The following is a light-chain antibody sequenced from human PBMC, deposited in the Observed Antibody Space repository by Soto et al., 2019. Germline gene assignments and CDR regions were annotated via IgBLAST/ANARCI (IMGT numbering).Light chain of an antibody. CDR2: RAE. J-gene: IGLJ2*01. CDR3: AAWDDTVNGLV. V-gene: IGLV1-47*01. CDR1: ISNIGRNY. Sequence: QSVLTQSPSASGTPVQRGSLTYSGNISNIGRNYVYWYQQFPGTAPRLLIYRAEQRPSGVPDRFSGSKSGTSASLAISGLRSEEEAAYYCAAWDDTVNGLVFGGGTKVTVL.